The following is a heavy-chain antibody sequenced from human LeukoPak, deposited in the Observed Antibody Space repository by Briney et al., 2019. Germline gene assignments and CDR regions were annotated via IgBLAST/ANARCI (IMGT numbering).Heavy chain of an antibody. D-gene: IGHD5-12*01. CDR1: GFTFSGYS. CDR3: AREMGLNIVATFGY. CDR2: IWYDGSNK. Sequence: GGSLRLSCLGSGFTFSGYSMSWVRQAPGKGLEWVALIWYDGSNKYYADSVQGRFIISRDNSKNTLYLQMNSLRAEDTAVYYCAREMGLNIVATFGYWGQGTLVTVSS. V-gene: IGHV3-33*08. J-gene: IGHJ4*02.